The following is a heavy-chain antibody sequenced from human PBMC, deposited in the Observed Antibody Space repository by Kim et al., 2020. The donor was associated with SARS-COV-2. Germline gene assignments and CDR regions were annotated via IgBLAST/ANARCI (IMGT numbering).Heavy chain of an antibody. J-gene: IGHJ6*02. Sequence: ASVKVSCKASGYTFTGYYMHWVRQAPGQGLEWMGRINPNSGGTNYAQKFQGRVTMTRDTSISTAYMELSRLRSDDTAVYYCARGIAVAGKPEYYYYGMDVWGQGTTGTVSS. V-gene: IGHV1-2*06. D-gene: IGHD6-19*01. CDR2: INPNSGGT. CDR1: GYTFTGYY. CDR3: ARGIAVAGKPEYYYYGMDV.